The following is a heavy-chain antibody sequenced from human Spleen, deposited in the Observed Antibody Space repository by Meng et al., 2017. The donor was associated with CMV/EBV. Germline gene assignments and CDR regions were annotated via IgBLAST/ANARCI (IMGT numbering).Heavy chain of an antibody. Sequence: CKASGYTFTSYDINWVRQATGHGLEWIGWMNPDNGNTGYAQKFQGRVTMTRDTSTTTAYMELSSLRSEDTAVYYCARGAGLGYFFFYWGQGTLVTVSS. V-gene: IGHV1-8*02. D-gene: IGHD3-22*01. J-gene: IGHJ4*02. CDR3: ARGAGLGYFFFY. CDR1: GYTFTSYD. CDR2: MNPDNGNT.